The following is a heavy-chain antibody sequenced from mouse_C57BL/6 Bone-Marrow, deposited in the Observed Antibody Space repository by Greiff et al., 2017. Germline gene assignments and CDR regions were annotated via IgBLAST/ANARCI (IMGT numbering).Heavy chain of an antibody. V-gene: IGHV1-64*01. D-gene: IGHD2-12*01. CDR2: IHPTCGST. Sequence: QVQLQQPGAEPVKPGASVKLSCKASGYTFTSYWMHWVKQRPGQGLEWIGMIHPTCGSTNYNEKFKSKATLTVDKSSSTAYRQLSSLTSEDSAVYYCARWELLGGFDYWCQGTTLTVSS. J-gene: IGHJ2*01. CDR1: GYTFTSYW. CDR3: ARWELLGGFDY.